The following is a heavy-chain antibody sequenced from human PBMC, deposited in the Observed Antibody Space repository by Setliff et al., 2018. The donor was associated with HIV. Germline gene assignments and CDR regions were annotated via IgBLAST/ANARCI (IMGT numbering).Heavy chain of an antibody. J-gene: IGHJ6*03. CDR2: IYYGGST. CDR1: GGAITNNNLY. V-gene: IGHV4-39*01. CDR3: ARHKDPPGSRWIFYYYYMDL. D-gene: IGHD6-13*01. Sequence: SETLSLTCNVSGGAITNNNLYWGWVRQPPGKGLDWIGSIYYGGSTSYNPSLSSRLTISVDTSKNQVSLRLSSVTAADTGVYYCARHKDPPGSRWIFYYYYMDLWGGGTTVTVSS.